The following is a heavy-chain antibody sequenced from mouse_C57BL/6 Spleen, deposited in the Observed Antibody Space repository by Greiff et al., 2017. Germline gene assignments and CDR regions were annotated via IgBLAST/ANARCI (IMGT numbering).Heavy chain of an antibody. CDR1: GYTFTDYY. V-gene: IGHV1-26*01. CDR2: INPNNGGT. CDR3: ARFSTGFYAMDY. D-gene: IGHD4-1*02. Sequence: EVQLQQSGPELVKPGASVKISCKASGYTFTDYYMNWVKQSHGKSLEWIGDINPNNGGTSYNQKFKGKATLTVDKSSSTAYMELRSLTSEDSAVYYCARFSTGFYAMDYWGQGTSVTVSS. J-gene: IGHJ4*01.